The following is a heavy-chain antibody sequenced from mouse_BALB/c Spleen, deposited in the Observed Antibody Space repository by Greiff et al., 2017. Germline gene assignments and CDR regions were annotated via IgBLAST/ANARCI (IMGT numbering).Heavy chain of an antibody. CDR3: ARAGYDSYYFDY. D-gene: IGHD2-14*01. CDR1: GFTFSSFG. J-gene: IGHJ2*01. Sequence: EVKLVESGGGLVQPGGSRKLSCAASGFTFSSFGMHWVRQAPEKGLEWVAYISSGSSTIYYADTVKGRFTISRDNPKNTLFLQMTSLRSEDTAMYYCARAGYDSYYFDYWGQGTTLTVSS. CDR2: ISSGSSTI. V-gene: IGHV5-17*02.